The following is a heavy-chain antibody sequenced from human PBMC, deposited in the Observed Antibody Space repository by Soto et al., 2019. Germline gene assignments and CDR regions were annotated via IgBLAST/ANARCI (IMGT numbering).Heavy chain of an antibody. D-gene: IGHD1-7*01. V-gene: IGHV3-64D*06. Sequence: GGSLRLSCSASGFTFLSYAMHWVRHAPGKGLEYVSAIGSNGGSTYYADSVKGRFTISRDNSKNTLYLQMSSLRAEDTAMYYCVKDQDWNYASNDAFDIWGQGTMVTVSS. CDR3: VKDQDWNYASNDAFDI. CDR2: IGSNGGST. J-gene: IGHJ3*02. CDR1: GFTFLSYA.